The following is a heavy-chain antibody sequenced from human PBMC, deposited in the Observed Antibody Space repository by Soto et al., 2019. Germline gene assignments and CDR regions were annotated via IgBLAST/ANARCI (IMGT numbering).Heavy chain of an antibody. J-gene: IGHJ6*02. V-gene: IGHV1-8*01. CDR1: GYTLTSYD. Sequence: EXSVKVACNASGYTLTSYDIGWVRRATGQGLEWMGWMNPSSGNTVYAQKFQGRVNMSRNTSTSTAYMELSSLRSDDTAVYYCARRRGVVAARPYYYYVMDVWGQGTTVTVSS. CDR3: ARRRGVVAARPYYYYVMDV. CDR2: MNPSSGNT. D-gene: IGHD6-6*01.